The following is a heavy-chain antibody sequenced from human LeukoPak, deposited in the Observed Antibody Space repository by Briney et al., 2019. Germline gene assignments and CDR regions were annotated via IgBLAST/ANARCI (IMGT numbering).Heavy chain of an antibody. J-gene: IGHJ3*02. V-gene: IGHV4-59*08. CDR2: IYYSGST. CDR1: GGSISSYY. D-gene: IGHD2-2*02. CDR3: ARLYVNDAFDI. Sequence: SETLSLTCTVSGGSISSYYWSWIRQPPGKGLEWIGYIYYSGSTNYNPSLESRVTISVDTSKNQFSLKLSSVTAADTALYYCARLYVNDAFDIWGQGTMVTVSS.